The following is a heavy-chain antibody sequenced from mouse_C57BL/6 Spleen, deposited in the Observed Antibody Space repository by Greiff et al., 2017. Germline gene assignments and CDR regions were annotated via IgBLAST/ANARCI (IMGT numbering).Heavy chain of an antibody. V-gene: IGHV1-82*01. D-gene: IGHD1-1*01. CDR1: GYAFSSSW. CDR2: IYPGDGDT. J-gene: IGHJ4*01. CDR3: ARSGDYYGSSFYAMDD. Sequence: VQLQESGPELVKPGASVKISCKASGYAFSSSWMNWVKQRPGKGLEWIGRIYPGDGDTNYNGKFKGKATLTADKSSSTAYMQLSSLTSEDSAVYFCARSGDYYGSSFYAMDDWGQGTSVTVSS.